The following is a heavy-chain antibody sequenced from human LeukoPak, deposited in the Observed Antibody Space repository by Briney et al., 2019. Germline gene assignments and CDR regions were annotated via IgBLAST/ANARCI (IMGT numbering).Heavy chain of an antibody. CDR1: GFTFRNYA. CDR3: ARDPVTTWGYLDY. V-gene: IGHV3-30-3*01. D-gene: IGHD4-17*01. Sequence: PGGSLRLSCAASGFTFRNYAIHWVRQAPGKGLEWVAVISSDGTNKNYADSVKGRFTISRDKAKNTVYLQVNSLRSEDTAVYYCARDPVTTWGYLDYWGQGTLVTVSS. J-gene: IGHJ4*02. CDR2: ISSDGTNK.